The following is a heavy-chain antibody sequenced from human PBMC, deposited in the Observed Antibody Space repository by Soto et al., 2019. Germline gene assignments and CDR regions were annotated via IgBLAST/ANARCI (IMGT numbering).Heavy chain of an antibody. V-gene: IGHV1-58*01. CDR3: AAGESELRFLEWLPYYYYYGMDV. CDR2: RVVGSGNT. Sequence: VASVKVSCKASGFTFTSSAVQWVRQARGQRLEWIGWRVVGSGNTNYAQKFQERVTITRDMSTSTAYMELSSLRSEDTAVYYCAAGESELRFLEWLPYYYYYGMDVWGQGTTVTVS. D-gene: IGHD3-3*01. CDR1: GFTFTSSA. J-gene: IGHJ6*02.